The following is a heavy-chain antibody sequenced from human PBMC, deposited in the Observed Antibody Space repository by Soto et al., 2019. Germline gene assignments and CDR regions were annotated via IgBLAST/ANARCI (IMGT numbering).Heavy chain of an antibody. V-gene: IGHV1-69*06. Sequence: SVKVSCKASGGSFSTLGINWARQAPGQGLEWMGGIIPLFGKARYAETSQGRVTITADTSTGTAYMEVSSLRSDDTAVFYCATAHNSGWYFFDYWGPGTLVTVSS. J-gene: IGHJ4*02. CDR2: IIPLFGKA. CDR1: GGSFSTLG. D-gene: IGHD6-19*01. CDR3: ATAHNSGWYFFDY.